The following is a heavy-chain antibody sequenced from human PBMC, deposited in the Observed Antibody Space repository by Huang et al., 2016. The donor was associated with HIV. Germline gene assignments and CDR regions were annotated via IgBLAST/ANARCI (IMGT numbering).Heavy chain of an antibody. D-gene: IGHD2-2*03. CDR3: ARAARGDGYQGAFDV. CDR2: INPGNGQI. Sequence: QGQLVQSGAEMKKPGASVKLSCKASGYVFTSYAIHWLRRAPGQSLQWMGWINPGNGQIPFSQHSQGRVTISRDTSINTVFLELSHLRPGDTAVYYCARAARGDGYQGAFDVWGQGTVVTASS. V-gene: IGHV1-3*01. J-gene: IGHJ3*01. CDR1: GYVFTSYA.